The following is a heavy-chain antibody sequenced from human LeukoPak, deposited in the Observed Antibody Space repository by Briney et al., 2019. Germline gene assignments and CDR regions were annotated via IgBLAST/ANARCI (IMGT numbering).Heavy chain of an antibody. V-gene: IGHV4-30-4*07. CDR3: ASHSGGYAY. CDR1: GASISSGGYS. D-gene: IGHD5-12*01. CDR2: IYYSGGT. Sequence: SETLSLTCAVSGASISSGGYSWSWNRQPPGKGLEWIGYIYYSGGTYYNPSLKSRVSISVDTSKNQFSLRLSSVTAADAAVYYCASHSGGYAYWGQGTLVTVSS. J-gene: IGHJ4*02.